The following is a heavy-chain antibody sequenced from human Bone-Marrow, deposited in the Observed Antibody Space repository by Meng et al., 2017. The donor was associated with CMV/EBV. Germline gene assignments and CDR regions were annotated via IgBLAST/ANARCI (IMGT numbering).Heavy chain of an antibody. J-gene: IGHJ6*02. CDR2: IMPTLGAA. CDR3: ARYSRMTAAIRPSYYYYGMDV. CDR1: GDTFSTYG. Sequence: SVKVSCKASGDTFSTYGISWVRQAPGQGLEWMGGIMPTLGAATYAQKFQGRITITTDESTRIAYMELSSLRSDDTAVYYCARYSRMTAAIRPSYYYYGMDVWGQGTTVTVSS. D-gene: IGHD2-2*02. V-gene: IGHV1-69*05.